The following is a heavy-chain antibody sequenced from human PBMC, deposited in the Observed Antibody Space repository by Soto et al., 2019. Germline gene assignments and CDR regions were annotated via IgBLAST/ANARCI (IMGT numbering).Heavy chain of an antibody. CDR1: GGYINSSDW. CDR2: VSHRGTT. J-gene: IGHJ2*01. D-gene: IGHD4-4*01. Sequence: QVQLQESGPGRVKPSGTLSLTCAVSGGYINSSDWWRWVRQPPGKGLEWIGEVSHRGTTNYNPNLNSPVTISLDKSKKQFPLKLSSVTAADAAVYYCRSSTSKSGLYWYFELWCRGTLVTFS. V-gene: IGHV4-4*02. CDR3: RSSTSKSGLYWYFEL.